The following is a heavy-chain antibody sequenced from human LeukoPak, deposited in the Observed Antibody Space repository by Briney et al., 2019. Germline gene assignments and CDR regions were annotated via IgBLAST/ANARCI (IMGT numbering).Heavy chain of an antibody. CDR3: AKQLGYCSDGSCYFPY. D-gene: IGHD2-15*01. J-gene: IGHJ4*02. CDR1: GFTFSSSA. CDR2: ISNNGGYT. V-gene: IGHV3-23*01. Sequence: GGSLRLSRAASGFTFSSSAMSWVRQAPGKGLEWVSAISNNGGYTYYADSVQGRFTISRDNSKSALCLQMNSLRAEDTAVYYCAKQLGYCSDGSCYFPYWGQGTLVTVSS.